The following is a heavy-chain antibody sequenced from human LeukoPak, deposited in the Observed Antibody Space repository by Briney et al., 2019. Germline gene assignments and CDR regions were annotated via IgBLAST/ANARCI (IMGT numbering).Heavy chain of an antibody. CDR1: GGSIGSASYY. D-gene: IGHD2-21*01. Sequence: SETLSPTCSVSGGSIGSASYYWGWIRQPPGKGLEWIGTIYYSGGTSYNPSLKSRVTISVDTSENRFSLKLRSVTAADTAVYYCARHGRDAYYYYYYMDVWGIGTTVTVSS. CDR3: ARHGRDAYYYYYYMDV. CDR2: IYYSGGT. J-gene: IGHJ6*03. V-gene: IGHV4-39*01.